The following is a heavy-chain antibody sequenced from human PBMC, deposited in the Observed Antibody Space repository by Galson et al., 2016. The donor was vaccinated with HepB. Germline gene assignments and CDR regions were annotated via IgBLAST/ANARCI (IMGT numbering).Heavy chain of an antibody. CDR2: ISYDGSNK. D-gene: IGHD4-17*01. CDR3: TKGTTMREGSVPGN. J-gene: IGHJ4*02. V-gene: IGHV3-30*18. CDR1: GFTFSSCG. Sequence: SLRLSCAASGFTFSSCGMHWVRQAPGKGLEWVAVISYDGSNKFYADSVKGRFTISRDNAKNTLFLQMNRLRAEDTAVYYCTKGTTMREGSVPGNWGQGTLVSVSS.